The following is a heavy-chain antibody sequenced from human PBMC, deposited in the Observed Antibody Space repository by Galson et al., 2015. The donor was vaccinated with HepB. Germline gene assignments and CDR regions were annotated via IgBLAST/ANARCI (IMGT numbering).Heavy chain of an antibody. Sequence: SLRLSCAASGFTFSSYWMSWVRQAPGKGLEWVANIKQDGSEKYYVDSVKGRFTISRDNAKNSLYLQMNSLRAEDTAVYYCARVNLGYFDREGFYGMDVWGQGTTVTVSS. CDR2: IKQDGSEK. CDR1: GFTFSSYW. V-gene: IGHV3-7*03. J-gene: IGHJ6*02. D-gene: IGHD3-9*01. CDR3: ARVNLGYFDREGFYGMDV.